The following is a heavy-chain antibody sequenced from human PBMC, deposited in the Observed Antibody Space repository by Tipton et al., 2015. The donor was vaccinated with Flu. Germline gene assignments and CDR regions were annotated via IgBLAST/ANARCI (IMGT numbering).Heavy chain of an antibody. CDR1: GYTFTSYG. CDR2: ISAYNGNT. CDR3: ARVDIVVVPAAPRYYYYYGMDV. Sequence: QLVQSGAEVKKPGASVKVSCKASGYTFTSYGISWVRQAPGQGLEWMGWISAYNGNTNYAQKLQGRVTMTTDTSTSTAYMELRSLRSDDTAVYYCARVDIVVVPAAPRYYYYYGMDVWGQGTTVTVSS. J-gene: IGHJ6*02. D-gene: IGHD2-2*03. V-gene: IGHV1-18*01.